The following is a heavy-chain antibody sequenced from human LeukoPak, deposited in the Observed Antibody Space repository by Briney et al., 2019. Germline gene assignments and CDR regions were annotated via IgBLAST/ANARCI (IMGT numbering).Heavy chain of an antibody. CDR1: GFTFSHYW. CDR2: TITDGSST. D-gene: IGHD3-22*01. Sequence: PGGSLRLSCEASGFTFSHYWMHWVRQAPGKGLVWVSRTITDGSSTSYVDSVKGRFTISRDNAKNTMYLQMNSLRAEDTAMYFCVPTDSSGLDWGHGTLVTVSS. CDR3: VPTDSSGLD. V-gene: IGHV3-74*01. J-gene: IGHJ4*01.